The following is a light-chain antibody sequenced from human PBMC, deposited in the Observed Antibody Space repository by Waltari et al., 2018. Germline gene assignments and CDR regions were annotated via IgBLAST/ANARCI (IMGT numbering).Light chain of an antibody. V-gene: IGLV1-40*01. CDR1: RSDIGTVYD. CDR2: GNT. J-gene: IGLJ2*01. Sequence: SVLTQPPSVSRTPGQRVTISCTGSRSDIGTVYDFHWYQQLPGTAPKLLIYGNTNRPSGVPDRFSGSKSGTSASLAITGLQAEDEADYYCQSYDSSLSTSVFGGGTKLTVL. CDR3: QSYDSSLSTSV.